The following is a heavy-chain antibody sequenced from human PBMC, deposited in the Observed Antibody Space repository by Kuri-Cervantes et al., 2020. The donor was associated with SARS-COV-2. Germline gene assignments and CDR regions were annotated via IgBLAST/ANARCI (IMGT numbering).Heavy chain of an antibody. Sequence: GESLKISCAASGFTFSDYNMNWVRQAPGKGLEWVSSISSSSSYIYYADSVKGRFTISRDNAKNSLYLQMNSLRAEDTAVYYCARSAARAFDYWGQGTLVTVSS. CDR2: ISSSSSYI. CDR1: GFTFSDYN. CDR3: ARSAARAFDY. V-gene: IGHV3-21*01. J-gene: IGHJ4*02. D-gene: IGHD6-6*01.